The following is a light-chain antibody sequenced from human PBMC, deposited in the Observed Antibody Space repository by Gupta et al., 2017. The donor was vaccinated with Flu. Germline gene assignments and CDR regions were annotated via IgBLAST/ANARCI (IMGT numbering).Light chain of an antibody. CDR3: QQYDAYPWT. CDR2: KAS. V-gene: IGKV1-5*03. J-gene: IGKJ1*01. Sequence: DIQMTQSPSTLSASVGDRVTITCRASQSISTWLAWFQQKPGKAPKLLIYKASTLESGVPSRFSGSGSETQFTLTINRLQPDDFATYYCQQYDAYPWTFGQGTRVEIK. CDR1: QSISTW.